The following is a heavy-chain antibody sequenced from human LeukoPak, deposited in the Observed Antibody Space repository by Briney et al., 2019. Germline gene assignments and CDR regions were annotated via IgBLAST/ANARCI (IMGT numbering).Heavy chain of an antibody. V-gene: IGHV3-23*01. Sequence: GGSLRLSCAASGFTFSSYSLNWVRQAPGKGLEWVSAISGSGGSTYYADSVKGRFTISRDNSKNTLYLQMNSLRAEDTAVYYCANGRITMVQHWGQGTLVTVSS. CDR2: ISGSGGST. CDR3: ANGRITMVQH. D-gene: IGHD3-10*01. CDR1: GFTFSSYS. J-gene: IGHJ1*01.